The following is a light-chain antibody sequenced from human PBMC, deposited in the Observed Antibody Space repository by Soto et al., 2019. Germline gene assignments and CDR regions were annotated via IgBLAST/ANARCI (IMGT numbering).Light chain of an antibody. CDR2: GAS. V-gene: IGKV3-11*01. Sequence: EIVLTQSPSTLSFSPGERATLSCRASQTINNYLAWYQHKPGQAPRLLIYGASNRATGIPDRFSGSGSGTDFTLTISRMEPEDFATYYCEQYDSYFQTFGQGTKVDIK. CDR1: QTINNY. J-gene: IGKJ1*01. CDR3: EQYDSYFQT.